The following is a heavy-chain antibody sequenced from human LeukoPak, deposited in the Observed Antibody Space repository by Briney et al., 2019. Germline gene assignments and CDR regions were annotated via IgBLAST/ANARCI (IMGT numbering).Heavy chain of an antibody. V-gene: IGHV3-30-3*01. D-gene: IGHD3-16*02. CDR2: ISYDGSNK. CDR3: ATLTDY. CDR1: GFTFSGYP. J-gene: IGHJ4*02. Sequence: GGSLRLSCAASGFTFSGYPIHWVRQAPGKGLEWVAVISYDGSNKYYADSVKGRFTISRDNSKNTLYLQMNSLRAEDTAVYYCATLTDYWAQGTLVTVSS.